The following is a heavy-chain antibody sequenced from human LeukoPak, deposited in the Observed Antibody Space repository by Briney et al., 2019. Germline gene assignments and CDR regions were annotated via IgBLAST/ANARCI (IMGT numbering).Heavy chain of an antibody. V-gene: IGHV1-2*02. Sequence: ASVKVSCKASGYTFTGYYMHWVRQAPGQGLEWMGWINPNSGGTNYAQKFQGRVTMTRDTSISTAYMELSRLRSDDTAVYYCARDLAGHPLYGSGSYYSPESDYWGQGTLVTVSS. D-gene: IGHD3-10*01. J-gene: IGHJ4*02. CDR2: INPNSGGT. CDR1: GYTFTGYY. CDR3: ARDLAGHPLYGSGSYYSPESDY.